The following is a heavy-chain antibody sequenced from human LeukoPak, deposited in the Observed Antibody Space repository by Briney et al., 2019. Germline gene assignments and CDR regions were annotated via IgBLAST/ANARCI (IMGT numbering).Heavy chain of an antibody. D-gene: IGHD3-10*01. Sequence: PGGSLRLSCAASGFTFSRYGMHWVRQAPGKGLEWVTAISYDGSNKYYADSVKGRFTISRDNSKNTQYVQMNSLRAEDTAVYYCAKGMDPRGVINYYYYMDVWGKGTTVTVSS. CDR1: GFTFSRYG. J-gene: IGHJ6*03. CDR3: AKGMDPRGVINYYYYMDV. CDR2: ISYDGSNK. V-gene: IGHV3-30*04.